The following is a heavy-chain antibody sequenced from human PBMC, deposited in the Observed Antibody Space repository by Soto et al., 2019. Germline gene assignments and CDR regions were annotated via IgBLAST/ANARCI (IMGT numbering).Heavy chain of an antibody. V-gene: IGHV3-30-3*01. CDR3: ASPKAGLRLRPDFDY. CDR1: GFTFSSYA. J-gene: IGHJ4*02. CDR2: ISYDGSNK. Sequence: QPGGSLRLSCAASGFTFSSYAMHWVRQAPGKGLEWVAVISYDGSNKYYADSVKGRFTISRDNSKNTLYLQMNSLRAEDTAVYYCASPKAGLRLRPDFDYWGQGTLVTVSS. D-gene: IGHD5-12*01.